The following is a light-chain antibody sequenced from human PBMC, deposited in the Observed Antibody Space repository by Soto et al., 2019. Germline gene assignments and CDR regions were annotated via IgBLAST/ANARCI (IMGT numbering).Light chain of an antibody. CDR1: QSISSN. V-gene: IGKV3-15*01. CDR3: QQYNNWPRT. Sequence: ETVITQSPATLSLSPGERATLSCRASQSISSNLAWYQQKPGQAPRLLMFRTSTRATGIPARFSGSGSGTEFTLTISSLQSEDFAVYYCQQYNNWPRTFGQGTKVDIK. J-gene: IGKJ1*01. CDR2: RTS.